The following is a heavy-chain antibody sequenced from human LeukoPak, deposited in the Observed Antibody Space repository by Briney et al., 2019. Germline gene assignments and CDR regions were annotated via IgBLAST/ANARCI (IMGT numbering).Heavy chain of an antibody. CDR1: GGTFSSYA. Sequence: SVKVSCKASGGTFSSYAISWVRQAPGQGLEWMGGIIPIFGTANYAQKSQGRVTITADKSTSTAYMELSSLRSEDTAVYYCARVPYCSGGSCYYLYYFDYWGQGTLVTVSS. V-gene: IGHV1-69*06. CDR3: ARVPYCSGGSCYYLYYFDY. J-gene: IGHJ4*02. D-gene: IGHD2-15*01. CDR2: IIPIFGTA.